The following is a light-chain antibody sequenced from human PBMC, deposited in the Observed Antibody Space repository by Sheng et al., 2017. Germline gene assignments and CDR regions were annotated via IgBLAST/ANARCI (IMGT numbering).Light chain of an antibody. V-gene: IGLV2-8*01. CDR1: SRDIGSYNY. CDR2: EVN. J-gene: IGLJ3*02. Sequence: QSALTQPPSASGSPGQSVTISCTGTSRDIGSYNYVSWYQQHPGKAPKLMIYEVNKRPSGVPDRFSGSKSGNTASLTVSGLQAEDEADYYCSSYAGSWVFGGGTKLTVL. CDR3: SSYAGSWV.